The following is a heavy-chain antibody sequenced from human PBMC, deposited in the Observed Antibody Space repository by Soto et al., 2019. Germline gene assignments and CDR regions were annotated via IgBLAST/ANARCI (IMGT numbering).Heavy chain of an antibody. CDR1: GFTFNIYG. V-gene: IGHV3-30*18. Sequence: ASGFTFNIYGMNWVRQAPGKGLEWVALISYDGSNQYYADSVKGRFTISRDNSKNTLFLQMNSLRADDTAVYYCAKDQASGQGSFDSWGQGTLVTVSS. CDR2: ISYDGSNQ. J-gene: IGHJ4*02. CDR3: AKDQASGQGSFDS.